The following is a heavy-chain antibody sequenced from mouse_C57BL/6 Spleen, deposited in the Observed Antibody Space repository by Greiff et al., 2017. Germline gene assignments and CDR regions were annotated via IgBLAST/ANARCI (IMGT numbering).Heavy chain of an antibody. CDR3: ARGFAY. CDR1: GYSFTGYY. V-gene: IGHV1-42*01. CDR2: INPSTGGT. J-gene: IGHJ3*01. Sequence: EVQGVESGPELVKPGASVKISCKASGYSFTGYYMNWVKQSPEKSLEWIGEINPSTGGTTYNQKFKAKATLTVDKSSSTAYMQLKSLTSEDSAVYYCARGFAYWGQGTLVTVSA.